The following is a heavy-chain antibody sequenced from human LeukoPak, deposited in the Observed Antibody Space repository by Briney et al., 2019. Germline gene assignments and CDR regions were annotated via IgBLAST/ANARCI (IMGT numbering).Heavy chain of an antibody. CDR1: VFTLSSSW. V-gene: IGHV3-74*01. CDR2: VSPDGNLA. CDR3: ARDLSFSPDH. J-gene: IGHJ4*02. Sequence: GGSLRLSCAGSVFTLSSSWMHWVRQAPGKGPVWVAHVSPDGNLANYADSVKGRFIISRDNAKNTLFLQMNSLRAEDTAVYYCARDLSFSPDHWGQGTLVTVSS.